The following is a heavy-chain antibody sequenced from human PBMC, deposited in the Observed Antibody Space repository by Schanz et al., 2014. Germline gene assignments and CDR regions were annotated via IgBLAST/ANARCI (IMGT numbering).Heavy chain of an antibody. V-gene: IGHV1-18*01. J-gene: IGHJ3*02. CDR2: INAHTGNT. CDR3: ARVHIATYHYNSPGAFDI. D-gene: IGHD3-10*01. CDR1: GYIFGSHG. Sequence: QGQLVQSGAEVKKPGASVKVSCKASGYIFGSHGMTWVRQAPGQGPEWMGWINAHTGNTQYAQKFQGRVNMTRDTVTTTVHLELTRLRTDDTAIYYCARVHIATYHYNSPGAFDIWGQGTRVTVSS.